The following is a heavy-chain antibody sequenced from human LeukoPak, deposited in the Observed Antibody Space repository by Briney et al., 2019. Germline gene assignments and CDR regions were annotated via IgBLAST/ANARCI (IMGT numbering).Heavy chain of an antibody. CDR1: GGSISSYY. CDR2: IYYSGST. J-gene: IGHJ3*02. CDR3: ARQVDYDILTGYPPGAFDI. Sequence: PSETLSLTCTVSGGSISSYYWSWIRQPPGKGLEWIGYIYYSGSTNYNPSLKSRVTISVDTSKNQFSLKLSSVTAADTAVYYCARQVDYDILTGYPPGAFDIWGQGTMVTVSS. D-gene: IGHD3-9*01. V-gene: IGHV4-59*08.